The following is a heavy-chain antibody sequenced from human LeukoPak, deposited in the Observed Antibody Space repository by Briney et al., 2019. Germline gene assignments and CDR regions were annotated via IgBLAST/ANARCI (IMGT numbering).Heavy chain of an antibody. D-gene: IGHD2-2*01. CDR2: ISGSGGST. Sequence: GGSLRLSCVASGFTFSSYAMSWVRQAPGKGLEWVSAISGSGGSTYYADSVKGRFTISRDNSKNTLYLQMNSPRAEDTAVYYCARWEYQLPLGDQPFDYWGQGTLVTVSS. CDR1: GFTFSSYA. CDR3: ARWEYQLPLGDQPFDY. J-gene: IGHJ4*02. V-gene: IGHV3-23*01.